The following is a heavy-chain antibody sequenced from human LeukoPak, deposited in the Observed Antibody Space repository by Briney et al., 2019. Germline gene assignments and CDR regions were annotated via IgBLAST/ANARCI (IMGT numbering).Heavy chain of an antibody. Sequence: ASVKVSCKPSGYTFTDYAINWVRQAPGQGLEYMGWVNTNTGNPTYAQGFTGRFVFSSDSSVSTAYLQITSLKADDSAIYFCASCNDSSGYFAYWGQGALVTVSS. J-gene: IGHJ4*02. CDR1: GYTFTDYA. D-gene: IGHD3-22*01. V-gene: IGHV7-4-1*02. CDR3: ASCNDSSGYFAY. CDR2: VNTNTGNP.